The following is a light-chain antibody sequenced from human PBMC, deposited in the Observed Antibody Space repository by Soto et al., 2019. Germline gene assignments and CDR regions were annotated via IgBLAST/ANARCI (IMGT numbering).Light chain of an antibody. J-gene: IGKJ5*01. CDR2: GAS. CDR3: QQLNTYPIT. CDR1: QGISSY. Sequence: EIQLTQSPSSLSETVGDRVTITCRASQGISSYLAWYQQKPGKAPKLLIYGASTLEGGVPFRFSGSGSGTDFTLIISSVQPEDFATYYCQQLNTYPITFGQGTRLESK. V-gene: IGKV1-9*01.